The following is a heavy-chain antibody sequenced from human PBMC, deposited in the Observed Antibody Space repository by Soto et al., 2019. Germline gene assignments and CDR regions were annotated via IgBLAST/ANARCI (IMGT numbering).Heavy chain of an antibody. D-gene: IGHD3-22*01. CDR1: GGSISSGDYY. CDR2: IYYSGNT. J-gene: IGHJ4*02. Sequence: TSETLSLTCTVSGGSISSGDYYWNWIRQPPGKSLEWIGNIYYSGNTDCNPSLKSRVTISVDTSKNQFSLNLSSVTAADSAVYYCARTRYDSSGYVLDYWGQGTLVTVSS. CDR3: ARTRYDSSGYVLDY. V-gene: IGHV4-30-4*01.